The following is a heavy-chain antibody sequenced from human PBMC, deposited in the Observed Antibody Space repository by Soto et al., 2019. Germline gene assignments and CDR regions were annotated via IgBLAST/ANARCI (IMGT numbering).Heavy chain of an antibody. D-gene: IGHD5-12*01. Sequence: PSQTLSLTCAISGDSVSSNTASWNWIRQSPSRGIEWLGRTYFRSKWYNDYAVSVKSRISINPDTSNNQFSLQLNSVTPEDTAVYFCAKGDNLGPKTGYAFDPWGQGIMVTFSS. CDR2: TYFRSKWYN. CDR1: GDSVSSNTAS. V-gene: IGHV6-1*01. J-gene: IGHJ5*02. CDR3: AKGDNLGPKTGYAFDP.